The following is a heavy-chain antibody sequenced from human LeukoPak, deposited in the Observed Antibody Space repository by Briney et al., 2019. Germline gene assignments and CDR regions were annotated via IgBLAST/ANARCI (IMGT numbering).Heavy chain of an antibody. V-gene: IGHV4-34*01. CDR2: INRHGNT. CDR3: ARWAVAGYYYYGMDV. J-gene: IGHJ6*02. Sequence: SETLSLTCAVSGEPFSGYYWGWIRQPPGKGLELIGEINRHGNTDYNPSLKSRVSMSIDTSKNQFSLKLISVTAADTAVYYCARWAVAGYYYYGMDVWGQGTTVTVSS. D-gene: IGHD6-19*01. CDR1: GEPFSGYY.